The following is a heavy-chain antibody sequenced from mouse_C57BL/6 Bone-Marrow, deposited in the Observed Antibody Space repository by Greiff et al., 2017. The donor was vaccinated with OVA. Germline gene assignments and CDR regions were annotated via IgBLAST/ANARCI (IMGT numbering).Heavy chain of an antibody. V-gene: IGHV5-4*01. D-gene: IGHD2-1*01. CDR3: ASPLWYEGY. CDR1: GFTFSSYA. Sequence: EVQLVESGGGLVKPGGSLKLSCAASGFTFSSYAMSWVRQTPEKRLEWVATISDGGSYTDYPDNVQGRFTISRDNAKNNLYLQMSHLKSEDTAMYYCASPLWYEGYWGQGTLVTVSA. CDR2: ISDGGSYT. J-gene: IGHJ3*01.